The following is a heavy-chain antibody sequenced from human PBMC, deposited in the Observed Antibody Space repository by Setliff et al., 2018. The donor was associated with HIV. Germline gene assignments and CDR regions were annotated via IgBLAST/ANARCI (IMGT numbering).Heavy chain of an antibody. D-gene: IGHD3-16*01. CDR3: ARDVPWGDYYYYMDV. CDR1: GYSISSGYY. J-gene: IGHJ6*03. Sequence: PSETLSLTCAVSGYSISSGYYWGWIRQPPGKGLEWVGSTYHSGTTYYNPSLKSRVTISVDTSKNQFSLKLSSVTAADTAVYYCARDVPWGDYYYYMDVWGKGTTVTV. CDR2: TYHSGTT. V-gene: IGHV4-38-2*02.